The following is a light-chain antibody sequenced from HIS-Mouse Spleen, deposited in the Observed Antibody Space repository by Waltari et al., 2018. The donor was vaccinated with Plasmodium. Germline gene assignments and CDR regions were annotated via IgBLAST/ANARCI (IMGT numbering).Light chain of an antibody. CDR3: YSTDSSGNHRV. CDR1: ALPKKY. J-gene: IGLJ3*02. V-gene: IGLV3-10*01. CDR2: EDS. Sequence: SYELTQPPSVSVSPGPTARITCSGDALPKKYAYWYQQKSGQAPVLVIYEDSKRPSGIPERFSGSSSGTMATVTISGAQVEDEADYYCYSTDSSGNHRVFGGGTKLTVL.